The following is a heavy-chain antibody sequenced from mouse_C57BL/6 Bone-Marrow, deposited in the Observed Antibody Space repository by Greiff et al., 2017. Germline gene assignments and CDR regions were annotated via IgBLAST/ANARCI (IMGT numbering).Heavy chain of an antibody. V-gene: IGHV1-31*01. J-gene: IGHJ3*01. CDR2: INPYNGAT. CDR1: GYSFTGYY. Sequence: EVQLQQSGPELVKPGASVKLSCKASGYSFTGYYMHWVKQSHVKSLEWIGRINPYNGATSYNQNFKDKASLTVDKASSTAYMELHSLTSEDSAVYYCALIDYDARRGFAYWGQGTLVTVSA. CDR3: ALIDYDARRGFAY. D-gene: IGHD2-3*01.